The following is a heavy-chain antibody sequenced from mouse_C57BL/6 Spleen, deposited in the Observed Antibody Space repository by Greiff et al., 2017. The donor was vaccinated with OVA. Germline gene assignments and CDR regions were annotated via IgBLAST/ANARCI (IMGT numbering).Heavy chain of an antibody. CDR2: ISSGSSTI. V-gene: IGHV5-17*01. D-gene: IGHD1-1*02. J-gene: IGHJ3*01. CDR3: ARGGLSFAY. CDR1: GFTFSDYG. Sequence: EVKLMESGGGLVKPGGSLKLSCAASGFTFSDYGMHWVRQAPEKGLEWVAYISSGSSTIYYADTVKGRFTISRDNAKNTLFLQMTSLRSEDTAMYYCARGGLSFAYWGQGTLVTVSA.